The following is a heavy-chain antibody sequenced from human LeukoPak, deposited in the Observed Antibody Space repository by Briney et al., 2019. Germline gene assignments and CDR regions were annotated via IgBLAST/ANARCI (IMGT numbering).Heavy chain of an antibody. J-gene: IGHJ4*02. D-gene: IGHD3-22*01. V-gene: IGHV1-46*01. Sequence: ASVKVSCEASGYTFTSYYMHWVRQAPGQGLEWMGINNPSGGSTSYAQKFQGRVTMTRDTSTSTVYMELSSLRSEDTAVYYCARDQNHGYGLDYWGQGTLVTVSS. CDR3: ARDQNHGYGLDY. CDR1: GYTFTSYY. CDR2: NNPSGGST.